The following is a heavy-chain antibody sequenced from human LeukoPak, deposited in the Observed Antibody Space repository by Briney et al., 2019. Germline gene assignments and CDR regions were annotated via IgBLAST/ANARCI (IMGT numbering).Heavy chain of an antibody. Sequence: GGSLRLSCAASGFTFSSYAMSWVRQAPGKGLEWVSAISGSGGSTYYADSVKGRFTISRDNSKNTPYLQMNSLRAEDTAVYYCAKDHYYDSSGRFQHWGRGTLVTVSS. CDR2: ISGSGGST. CDR3: AKDHYYDSSGRFQH. V-gene: IGHV3-23*01. CDR1: GFTFSSYA. D-gene: IGHD3-22*01. J-gene: IGHJ1*01.